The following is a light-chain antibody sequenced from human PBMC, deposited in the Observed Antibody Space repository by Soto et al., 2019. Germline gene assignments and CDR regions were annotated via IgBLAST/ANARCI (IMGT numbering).Light chain of an antibody. V-gene: IGLV2-14*03. Sequence: QSALTQPAYVSGXPXXSXXXXXXXXXXXLGRYNAASCDQRHPGQAPQLLIYDVSFRPSGISSRFSGSKSGSTASLTISGLQADDEADYYCSSYASSGTHVFGGGTKVTVL. CDR2: DVS. CDR1: XXXLGRYNA. J-gene: IGLJ2*01. CDR3: SSYASSGTHV.